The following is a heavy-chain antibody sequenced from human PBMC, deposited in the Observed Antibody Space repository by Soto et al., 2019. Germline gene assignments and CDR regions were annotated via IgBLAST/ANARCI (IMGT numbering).Heavy chain of an antibody. J-gene: IGHJ4*02. CDR1: GDSISSDCYH. CDR3: ARAPVGMDSINFFDH. Sequence: SETLSLTCTVSGDSISSDCYHWSWIRQSPGEGLEWIGYIHSGGRTFYRPSLESRINMSLDATKNSYSLRLTSVTAADTAVYYCARAPVGMDSINFFDHWGQGILVTVSS. CDR2: IHSGGRT. D-gene: IGHD2-8*01. V-gene: IGHV4-30-4*01.